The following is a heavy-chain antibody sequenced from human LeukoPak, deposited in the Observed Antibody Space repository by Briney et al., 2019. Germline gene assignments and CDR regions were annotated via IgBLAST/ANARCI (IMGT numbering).Heavy chain of an antibody. CDR2: IYPGDSDT. CDR1: GYSFTSYW. V-gene: IGHV5-51*01. Sequence: GESLRISCKGSGYSFTSYWIGWVRQMPGKGLEWIGIIYPGDSDTRYSPSFQGQVTISADKSISTAYLQWSSLKASDTAMYYCATSNYDSSGYGAFDIWGQGTMVTVSS. J-gene: IGHJ3*02. CDR3: ATSNYDSSGYGAFDI. D-gene: IGHD3-22*01.